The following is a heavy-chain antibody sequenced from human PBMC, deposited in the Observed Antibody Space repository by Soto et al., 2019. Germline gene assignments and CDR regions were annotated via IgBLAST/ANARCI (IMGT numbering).Heavy chain of an antibody. CDR2: IYYSGST. V-gene: IGHV4-59*01. J-gene: IGHJ6*02. Sequence: SETLSLTCTVSGGSISSYYWSWIRQPPGKGLEWIGYIYYSGSTNYNPSLKSRVTISVDTSKNQFSLKLSSVTAADTAVYYCASGYYYDSSGNSKQDYYYGMDVWGQGTTVPVSS. D-gene: IGHD3-22*01. CDR1: GGSISSYY. CDR3: ASGYYYDSSGNSKQDYYYGMDV.